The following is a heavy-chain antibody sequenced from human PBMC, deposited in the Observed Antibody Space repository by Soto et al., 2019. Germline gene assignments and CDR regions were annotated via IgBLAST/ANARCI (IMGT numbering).Heavy chain of an antibody. CDR3: ATSYDSGFDP. D-gene: IGHD3-3*01. Sequence: GASVKVSCKASGYTFISHGISWVRQAPGQGLEWMGWISGKNGNTNYAQKLQDRVTMTADTSSSTAYMELRGLRSDDTAKYYCATSYDSGFDPWGQGTLVTVSS. CDR2: ISGKNGNT. V-gene: IGHV1-18*04. CDR1: GYTFISHG. J-gene: IGHJ5*02.